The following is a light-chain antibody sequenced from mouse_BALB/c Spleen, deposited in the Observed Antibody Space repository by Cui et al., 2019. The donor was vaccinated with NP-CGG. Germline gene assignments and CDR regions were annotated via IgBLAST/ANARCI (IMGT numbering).Light chain of an antibody. CDR3: ALWYSNHWV. J-gene: IGLJ1*01. CDR2: GTN. V-gene: IGLV1*01. CDR1: TGAITTSNY. Sequence: QAVVTQESALTTSPGETVTLTCRSSTGAITTSNYANWVQEKPDHLFTVLIGGTNNRAPGVPARFSGSLIGDKAALTITGAQTKDEAIYFCALWYSNHWVFGGGTKLTVL.